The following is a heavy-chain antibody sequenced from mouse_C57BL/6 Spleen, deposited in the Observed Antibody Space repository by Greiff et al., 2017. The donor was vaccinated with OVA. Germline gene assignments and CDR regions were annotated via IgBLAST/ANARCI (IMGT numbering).Heavy chain of an antibody. CDR3: ARVGYYAMDY. D-gene: IGHD3-3*01. V-gene: IGHV1-64*01. CDR1: GYTFTSYW. Sequence: VQLQQSGAELVKPGASVKLSCKASGYTFTSYWMHWVKQRPGQGLEWIGMIHPNSGSTNYNEKFKSKATLTVDKSSSTAYMQLSSLTSEDSAVYYCARVGYYAMDYWGQGTSVTVSS. CDR2: IHPNSGST. J-gene: IGHJ4*01.